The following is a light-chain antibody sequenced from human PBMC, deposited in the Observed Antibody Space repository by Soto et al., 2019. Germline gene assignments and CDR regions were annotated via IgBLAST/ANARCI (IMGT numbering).Light chain of an antibody. CDR3: QQYDEWPLT. Sequence: EKVMTQSPATLSVSPGERATLSCRASQNFKTRLAWYQQKPGQAPRLLIYDAFTRATGIPARFSGSASGTEFTLTISSLQSEDFAVYYCQQYDEWPLTFGGGTKWIS. CDR2: DAF. CDR1: QNFKTR. V-gene: IGKV3-15*01. J-gene: IGKJ4*01.